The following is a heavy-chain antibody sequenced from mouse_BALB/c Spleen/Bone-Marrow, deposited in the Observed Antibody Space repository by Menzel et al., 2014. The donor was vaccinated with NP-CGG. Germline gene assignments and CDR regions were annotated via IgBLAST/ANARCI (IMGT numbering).Heavy chain of an antibody. CDR1: GFTFSDYY. CDR2: ISDGGSYT. D-gene: IGHD4-1*01. J-gene: IGHJ4*01. Sequence: EVKLVESGGGLVKPGGSLKLSCAASGFTFSDYYMYWVRQTPEKRLEWVATISDGGSYTYYPDSVKGRFTISRDNAKNNLYLQMSSLKSEDTAMYYCARVDWDAMDYWGQGTSVTVSS. CDR3: ARVDWDAMDY. V-gene: IGHV5-4*02.